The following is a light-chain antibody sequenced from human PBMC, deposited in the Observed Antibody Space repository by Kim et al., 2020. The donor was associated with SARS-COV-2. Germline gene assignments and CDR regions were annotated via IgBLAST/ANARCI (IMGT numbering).Light chain of an antibody. CDR2: DAS. Sequence: DIVLTQSPATLSLSPGERATLSCRASQSISRSLAWYQHKPGQAPRLLICDASDRATGIPARFSGSGSGTDFTLTISSLEPEYFAVYYCLQRSDWPLTFGGGTKVDIK. CDR3: LQRSDWPLT. J-gene: IGKJ4*01. CDR1: QSISRS. V-gene: IGKV3-11*01.